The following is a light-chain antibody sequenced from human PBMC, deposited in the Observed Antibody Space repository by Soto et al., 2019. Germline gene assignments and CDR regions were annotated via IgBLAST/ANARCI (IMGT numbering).Light chain of an antibody. CDR2: DAS. Sequence: EIVLTQSPATLSLSPGERATLSCRASQSVSSYLAWYQQKPGQAPRLLIYDASNRATGIPARFSCSGSGTDFSLTISILEPEDFAVYYCQQRSNWPSFGQGTKVEIK. V-gene: IGKV3-11*01. CDR1: QSVSSY. J-gene: IGKJ1*01. CDR3: QQRSNWPS.